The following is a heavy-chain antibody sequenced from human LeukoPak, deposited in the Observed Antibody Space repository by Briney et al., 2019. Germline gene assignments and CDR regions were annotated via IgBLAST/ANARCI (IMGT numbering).Heavy chain of an antibody. J-gene: IGHJ4*02. CDR1: GFTFSSYG. Sequence: GRSLRLSCAASGFTFSSYGMHWVRQAPGKGLEWVAVIWYDGSNKYYADSVKGRLTISRDNSKNTLYLQMNSLRAEDTAVYYCAGYGGSYVFDYWGQGTLVTVSS. D-gene: IGHD1-26*01. V-gene: IGHV3-30*19. CDR3: AGYGGSYVFDY. CDR2: IWYDGSNK.